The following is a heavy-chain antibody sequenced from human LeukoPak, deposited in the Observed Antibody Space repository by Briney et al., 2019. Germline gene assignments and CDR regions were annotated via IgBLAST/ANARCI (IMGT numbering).Heavy chain of an antibody. J-gene: IGHJ6*03. V-gene: IGHV1-69*05. Sequence: SVKVSCKASGGTFSSYAISWVRQAPGQGLEWMGGIIPIFGTANYAQKFQGRVTITTDESTSTAYMELSSLRSEDTAVYYCAGSPHFWSGYLSVGSYYYYMDVWGKGPTVTVSS. CDR1: GGTFSSYA. D-gene: IGHD3-3*02. CDR2: IIPIFGTA. CDR3: AGSPHFWSGYLSVGSYYYYMDV.